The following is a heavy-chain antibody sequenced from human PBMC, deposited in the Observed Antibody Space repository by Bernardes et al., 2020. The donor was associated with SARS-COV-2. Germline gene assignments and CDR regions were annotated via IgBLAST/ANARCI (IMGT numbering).Heavy chain of an antibody. CDR3: ARDGDSSGYGAFDI. D-gene: IGHD3-22*01. Sequence: LSLTCTVSSGSISSGRYYWSWIRQHPGKGLEWIGYIYYSGRTYYNPSLKSRVTISVDTSKNQFSLKVTSVTAADTAVYYCARDGDSSGYGAFDIWGQGRMVIVSS. CDR2: IYYSGRT. J-gene: IGHJ3*02. V-gene: IGHV4-31*03. CDR1: SGSISSGRYY.